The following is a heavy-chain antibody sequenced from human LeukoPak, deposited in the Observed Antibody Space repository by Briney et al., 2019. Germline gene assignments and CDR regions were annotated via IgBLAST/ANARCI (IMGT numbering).Heavy chain of an antibody. Sequence: GGSLRLSCAASGFSFSNYNMNWVRQAPGKGLEWVSSITSSSTYIYYADSVKGRFTISRDNAKNSLYLQMNSLRAEDTALYYCARDGSEFLAPLYYYYMDVWGKGTTVTVSS. D-gene: IGHD3-10*01. J-gene: IGHJ6*03. CDR1: GFSFSNYN. V-gene: IGHV3-21*04. CDR3: ARDGSEFLAPLYYYYMDV. CDR2: ITSSSTYI.